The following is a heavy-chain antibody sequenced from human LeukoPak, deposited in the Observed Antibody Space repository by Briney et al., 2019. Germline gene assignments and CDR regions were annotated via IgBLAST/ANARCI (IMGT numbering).Heavy chain of an antibody. Sequence: ASVKVSCKASGYTFTGYYMHWVRQAPGQGLEWMGWMNPNSGNTGYAQKFQGRVTMTRNTSISTAYMELSSLRSEDTAVYYCAREYGSGSYYGYWGQGTLVTVSS. CDR2: MNPNSGNT. J-gene: IGHJ4*02. D-gene: IGHD3-10*01. V-gene: IGHV1-8*02. CDR3: AREYGSGSYYGY. CDR1: GYTFTGYY.